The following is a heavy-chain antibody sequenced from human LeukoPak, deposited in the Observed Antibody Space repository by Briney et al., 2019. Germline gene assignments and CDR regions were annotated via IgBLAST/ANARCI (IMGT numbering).Heavy chain of an antibody. CDR1: GYTFTSYG. CDR3: ARGGRWELPRPYAFDI. Sequence: VASVKVSCKASGYTFTSYGISWVRQAPGQGLEWMGWISTYNGHTNYAQKLQGRVTMTTDTSTSTAYMELRNLRSDDTAVYYCARGGRWELPRPYAFDIWGQGTMVTVSS. J-gene: IGHJ3*02. D-gene: IGHD1-26*01. V-gene: IGHV1-18*01. CDR2: ISTYNGHT.